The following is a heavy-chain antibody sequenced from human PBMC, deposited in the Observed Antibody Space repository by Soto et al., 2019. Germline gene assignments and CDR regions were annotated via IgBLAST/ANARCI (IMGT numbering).Heavy chain of an antibody. CDR1: GFTFSSYS. CDR3: ARPGRGYGDPDAFDI. CDR2: ISSSSTYI. J-gene: IGHJ3*02. D-gene: IGHD5-18*01. V-gene: IGHV3-21*01. Sequence: GGTLTLSCAASGFTFSSYSMNWVRKAQGKGLEWVSSISSSSTYIYYADSVKGRFTISRDNAKNSLYLQMNSLRAEDTAVYYCARPGRGYGDPDAFDIWGQGTMVTVSS.